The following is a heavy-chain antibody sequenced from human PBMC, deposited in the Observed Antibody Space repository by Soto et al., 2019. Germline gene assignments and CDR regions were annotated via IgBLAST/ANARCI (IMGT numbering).Heavy chain of an antibody. CDR1: GGSISNFY. D-gene: IGHD3-9*01. J-gene: IGHJ6*03. CDR3: ARTVLGPDLLADSFVDYYYYMDV. CDR2: VYYTGST. V-gene: IGHV4-59*08. Sequence: SETLCLTCTVSGGSISNFYGSWIRQPPGKGLEWIGYVYYTGSTSYNPSLKRRVTFSADSSRGQFSLRLNSVTAVDTAVYYCARTVLGPDLLADSFVDYYYYMDVWGQGTTVTVSS.